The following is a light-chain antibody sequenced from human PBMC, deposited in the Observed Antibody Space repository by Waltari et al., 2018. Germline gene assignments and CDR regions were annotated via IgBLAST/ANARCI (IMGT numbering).Light chain of an antibody. CDR2: GAS. J-gene: IGKJ1*01. V-gene: IGKV3-20*01. CDR3: QHYLKLPVT. CDR1: QSVSRA. Sequence: SCRSSQSVSRALAWYQQKPGQAPRLLIYGASTRATGIPDRFSGSGSGTDFSLTISRLEPDDFAVYYCQHYLKLPVTFGQGTTVEI.